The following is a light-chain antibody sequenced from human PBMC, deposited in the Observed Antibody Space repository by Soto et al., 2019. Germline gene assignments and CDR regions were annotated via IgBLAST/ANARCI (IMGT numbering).Light chain of an antibody. CDR1: SSNIGAGYD. V-gene: IGLV1-40*01. Sequence: QSVLTQPPSVSGAPGQRVTISCTGSSSNIGAGYDVHWYQQLPGTAPKLLIYGNSNRPSGVPDRFSGSKSGTSASLAITGLQAEDEADYYCQSYDSSLSAEVFGGGTKLTFL. J-gene: IGLJ2*01. CDR2: GNS. CDR3: QSYDSSLSAEV.